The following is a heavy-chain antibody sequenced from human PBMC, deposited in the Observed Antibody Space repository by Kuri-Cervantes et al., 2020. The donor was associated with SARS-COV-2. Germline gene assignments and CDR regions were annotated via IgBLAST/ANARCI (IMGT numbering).Heavy chain of an antibody. CDR2: INSDGSST. J-gene: IGHJ6*02. Sequence: GGSLRLSCAASGFTFSSYWMHWVRQAPGKGLVWVSRINSDGSSTSYADSVKGRFTISRDNAKNTLYLQMNSLRAEDTAVYYCARDRYDFWSGLGYYYYGMDVWGPGTPVTVSS. V-gene: IGHV3-74*01. CDR3: ARDRYDFWSGLGYYYYGMDV. D-gene: IGHD3-3*01. CDR1: GFTFSSYW.